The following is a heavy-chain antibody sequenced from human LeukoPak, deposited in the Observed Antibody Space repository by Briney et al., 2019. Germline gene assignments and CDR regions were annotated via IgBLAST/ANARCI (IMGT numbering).Heavy chain of an antibody. CDR3: AKDRRVRGVIITGVDY. D-gene: IGHD3-10*01. Sequence: GGSLRLSCAASGFTFSSYAMSWVRQAPGKGLEWVSAISGSGGSTYYADSVKGRFTISRDTSKNTLYLQMNSLRAEDTAVYYCAKDRRVRGVIITGVDYWGQGTLVTVSS. CDR2: ISGSGGST. J-gene: IGHJ4*02. V-gene: IGHV3-23*01. CDR1: GFTFSSYA.